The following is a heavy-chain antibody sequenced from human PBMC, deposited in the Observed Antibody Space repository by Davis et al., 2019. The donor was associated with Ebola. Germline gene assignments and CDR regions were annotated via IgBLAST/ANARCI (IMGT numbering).Heavy chain of an antibody. CDR2: INPNGGAT. J-gene: IGHJ6*02. Sequence: PGGSLRLSCEASGLIFNKYAMNWVRQAPGKGLEWVSGINPNGGATYYAVSVKGRFTISRDNSRNTLYLHIHALTAEDTAVYYCAKVKQEGTGWYGRYHHYSAMDVWGQGTTVTVSS. V-gene: IGHV3-23*01. CDR1: GLIFNKYA. CDR3: AKVKQEGTGWYGRYHHYSAMDV. D-gene: IGHD6-19*01.